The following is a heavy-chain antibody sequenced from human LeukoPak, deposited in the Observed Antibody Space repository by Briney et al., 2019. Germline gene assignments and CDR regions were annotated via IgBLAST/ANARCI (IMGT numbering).Heavy chain of an antibody. CDR3: AKDAWDGYNYLDY. CDR1: GFTFSSYG. Sequence: PGGSLRLSCAASGFTFSSYGMHWVRQAPGKGLEWVAVISYDGSNKYYADSVKGRFTISRDNSKNTLYLQMNSLRAEDTAVYYCAKDAWDGYNYLDYWGQGTLVTVSS. J-gene: IGHJ4*02. V-gene: IGHV3-30*18. D-gene: IGHD5-24*01. CDR2: ISYDGSNK.